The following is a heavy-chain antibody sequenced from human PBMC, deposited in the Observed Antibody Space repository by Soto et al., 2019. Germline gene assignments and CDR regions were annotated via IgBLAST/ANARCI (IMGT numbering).Heavy chain of an antibody. CDR3: VKGYKSGWYGDFFDY. V-gene: IGHV3-23*01. Sequence: GGSLRLSCAASGFTFSSHAMSWVRQAPGKGLEWVSVSSSSGGSTYYADSVKGRFTISRDNSKNTLYLQMNSLSAEDTAVYYCVKGYKSGWYGDFFDYWGRGTLVTVSS. CDR2: SSSSGGST. D-gene: IGHD6-19*01. CDR1: GFTFSSHA. J-gene: IGHJ4*02.